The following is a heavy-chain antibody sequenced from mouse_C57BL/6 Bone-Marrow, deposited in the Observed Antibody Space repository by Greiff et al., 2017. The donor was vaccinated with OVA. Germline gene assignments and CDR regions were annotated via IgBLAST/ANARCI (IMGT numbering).Heavy chain of an antibody. V-gene: IGHV1-81*01. J-gene: IGHJ1*03. CDR2: IYPRSGNT. D-gene: IGHD1-1*01. Sequence: LVESGAELARPGASVKLSCKASGYTFTSYGISWVKQRTGQGLEWIGEIYPRSGNTYYNEKFKGKATLTADKSSSTAYMELRSLTSEDSAVYFCAREGGSWYFDVWGTGTTVTVSS. CDR3: AREGGSWYFDV. CDR1: GYTFTSYG.